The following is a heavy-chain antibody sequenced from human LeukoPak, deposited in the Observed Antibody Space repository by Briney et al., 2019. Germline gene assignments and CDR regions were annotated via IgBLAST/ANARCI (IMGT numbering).Heavy chain of an antibody. D-gene: IGHD2-2*01. J-gene: IGHJ6*02. CDR2: IKHSGYT. CDR3: AKGVVPAAMYEGYGMDV. CDR1: GGSFSGYY. V-gene: IGHV4-34*01. Sequence: SETLSLTCAVYGGSFSGYYWSWIRQPPGKGLEWIGEIKHSGYTNYNPSLKSRVTISVDTSKNQFSLKLSSVTAADTAVYYCAKGVVPAAMYEGYGMDVWGQGTTVTVSS.